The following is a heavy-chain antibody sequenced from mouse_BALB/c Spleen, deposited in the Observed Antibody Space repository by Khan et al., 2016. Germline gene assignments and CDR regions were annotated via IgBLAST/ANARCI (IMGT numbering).Heavy chain of an antibody. CDR1: GYTFTNYG. V-gene: IGHV9-3-1*01. Sequence: QIQLVQSGPELKKPGKTVKISCKASGYTFTNYGMNWVKQAPGKGLKWMGWINTYSGESTYADDFKGRFAFSLETSANTAYLQINNLKNDDTATYFCARYRYYYGSSRYFDDWGAGTTVTVSS. D-gene: IGHD1-1*01. CDR2: INTYSGES. J-gene: IGHJ1*01. CDR3: ARYRYYYGSSRYFDD.